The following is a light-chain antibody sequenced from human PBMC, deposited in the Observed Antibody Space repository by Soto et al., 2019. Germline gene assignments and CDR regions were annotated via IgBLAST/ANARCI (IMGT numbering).Light chain of an antibody. CDR2: DVS. J-gene: IGLJ1*01. V-gene: IGLV2-14*01. Sequence: QSVLTQPASGSGSPGQSITISCTGTSSDVGSYNYVSWYQQDPGKAPKLIFYDVSNRPSGVSDRFSVSKSGNTASLTISNLQAEDEAAYYCSSHTNSGTYVFGTGTKVTVL. CDR1: SSDVGSYNY. CDR3: SSHTNSGTYV.